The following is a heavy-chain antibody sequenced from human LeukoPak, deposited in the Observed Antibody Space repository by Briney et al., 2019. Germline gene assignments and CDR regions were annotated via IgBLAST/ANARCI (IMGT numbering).Heavy chain of an antibody. CDR3: AGSPRGIVGAPQLDFDY. V-gene: IGHV1-2*06. CDR1: GYTFTGYY. D-gene: IGHD1-26*01. Sequence: ASVKVSCKAPGYTFTGYYMHWVRQAPGQGLEWMGRINPNSGGTNYAQKFQGRVTMTRDTSISTAYMELSRLRSDDTAVYYCAGSPRGIVGAPQLDFDYWGQGTLVTVSS. J-gene: IGHJ4*02. CDR2: INPNSGGT.